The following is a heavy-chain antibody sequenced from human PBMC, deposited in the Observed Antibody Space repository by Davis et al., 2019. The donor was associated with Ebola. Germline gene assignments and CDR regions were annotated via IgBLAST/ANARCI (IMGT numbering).Heavy chain of an antibody. Sequence: GESLKISCAASGFTLSGYSMNWVRHAPGKGLEWVSYISRISSTTYYADSVKGRFTISRDNAKNSLYLQMSSLRDEDTAVYYCARVGYRCSCDDLWGQGTRVTVSS. V-gene: IGHV3-48*02. J-gene: IGHJ4*02. CDR1: GFTLSGYS. D-gene: IGHD5-12*01. CDR2: ISRISSTT. CDR3: ARVGYRCSCDDL.